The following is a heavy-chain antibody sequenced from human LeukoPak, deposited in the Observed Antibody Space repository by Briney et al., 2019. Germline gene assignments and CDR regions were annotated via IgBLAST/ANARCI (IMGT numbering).Heavy chain of an antibody. CDR3: AREGRVHKSAGMDV. V-gene: IGHV4-59*01. Sequence: SETLSLTCTVSGGSTSSYYWSWIRQPPGKGLEWIGYIYYSGSTNYNPSLKSRVTISVDTSKNQFSLKLSSVTAADTAVYYCAREGRVHKSAGMDVWGKGTTVTVSS. J-gene: IGHJ6*04. CDR1: GGSTSSYY. D-gene: IGHD3-10*01. CDR2: IYYSGST.